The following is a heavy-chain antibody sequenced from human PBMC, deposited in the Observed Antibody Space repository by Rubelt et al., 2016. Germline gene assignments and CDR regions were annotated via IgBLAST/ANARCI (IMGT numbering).Heavy chain of an antibody. CDR1: GFTFSSYE. V-gene: IGHV3-48*03. D-gene: IGHD3-3*01. CDR3: ARSDITIFEVVKN. CDR2: ISSSGSTI. Sequence: EVQLVESGGGLVQPGGSLRLSCAASGFTFSSYEMNWVRQAPGKGLEWVSYISSSGSTIYYADSVKGRFTVSRDNAKNSLYLQMNSLRDEDTAVYYCARSDITIFEVVKNWGQGTLVTVSS. J-gene: IGHJ4*02.